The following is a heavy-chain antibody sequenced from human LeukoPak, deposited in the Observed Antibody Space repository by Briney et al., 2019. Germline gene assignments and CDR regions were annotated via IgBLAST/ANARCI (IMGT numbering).Heavy chain of an antibody. Sequence: GGSLRLSCAASGFSFNIYAMGWVRQAPGKGLEWVSVIGSGSVDKHYADTVRGRFDISRDNSKNRLFLQMNSLRVEDSGVYYCAKRVPLTALDSWGQGTLVAVSS. D-gene: IGHD3-3*01. CDR2: IGSGSVDK. CDR1: GFSFNIYA. J-gene: IGHJ5*01. V-gene: IGHV3-23*01. CDR3: AKRVPLTALDS.